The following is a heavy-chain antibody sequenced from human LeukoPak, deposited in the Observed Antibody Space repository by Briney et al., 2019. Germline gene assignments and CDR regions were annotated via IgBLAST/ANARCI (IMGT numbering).Heavy chain of an antibody. V-gene: IGHV3-7*01. D-gene: IGHD3-3*01. CDR3: ARDRTGNNDFWSGYTTFFDY. Sequence: GGSLRLSCAASRFTFTSYWMSWVRQAPGTGLEWVAKINKDGSEKYYVDSVKGRFTISRDNAKNSLYLQMNSLRAEDTAVYYCARDRTGNNDFWSGYTTFFDYWGQGTLVTVSS. CDR1: RFTFTSYW. J-gene: IGHJ4*02. CDR2: INKDGSEK.